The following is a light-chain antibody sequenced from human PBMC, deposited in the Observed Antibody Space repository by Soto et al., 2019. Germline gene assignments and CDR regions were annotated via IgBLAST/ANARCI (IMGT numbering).Light chain of an antibody. CDR1: QSISKD. J-gene: IGKJ5*01. CDR2: DAS. CDR3: QQYGGSPRT. V-gene: IGKV1-39*01. Sequence: DIQMTKSSSSLSASVGDRVTITCRASQSISKDLNWYQQKPGEAPMLLIYDASTLQGGVPSRFSGAVSGTDFTLTISNLQPEDFAVYYCQQYGGSPRTFGQGTRLEN.